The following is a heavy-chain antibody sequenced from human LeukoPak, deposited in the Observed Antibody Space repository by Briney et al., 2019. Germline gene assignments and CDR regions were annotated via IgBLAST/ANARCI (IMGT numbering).Heavy chain of an antibody. CDR1: GYSFTSYW. D-gene: IGHD1-26*01. V-gene: IGHV5-51*01. Sequence: GESLKISCKGSGYSFTSYWIGWMRQMPGKGLEWMGIIYPDDSDTRYSPSFQGQVTISADKSISTAYLQWSSLKASDTAMYYCARPVGTTPYYFDYWGQGTLVTVSS. CDR3: ARPVGTTPYYFDY. J-gene: IGHJ4*02. CDR2: IYPDDSDT.